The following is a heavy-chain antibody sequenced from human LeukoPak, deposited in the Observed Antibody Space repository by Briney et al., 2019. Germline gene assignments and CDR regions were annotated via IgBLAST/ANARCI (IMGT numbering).Heavy chain of an antibody. V-gene: IGHV1-69*01. CDR2: IIPIFGTA. Sequence: ASVKVSCKASGGTFSSYAISWVRQAPGQGLEWMGGIIPIFGTANYAQKFQGRVTITAEESTSTAYMELSSLRSEDTAVYYCARSGKSDAFDIWGQGTMVTVSS. CDR1: GGTFSSYA. D-gene: IGHD3-10*01. CDR3: ARSGKSDAFDI. J-gene: IGHJ3*02.